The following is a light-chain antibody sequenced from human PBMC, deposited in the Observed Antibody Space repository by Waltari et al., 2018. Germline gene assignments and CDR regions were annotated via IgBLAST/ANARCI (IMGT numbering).Light chain of an antibody. J-gene: IGKJ3*01. CDR2: AES. V-gene: IGKV1-39*01. CDR1: QSISSH. Sequence: DIQMTQSPSSLSASVGDRVTITCRASQSISSHFNWYQQKPGKAPKLLIYAESSLQSGVPSRFSGRGSGTDFTLTISSLQPEDFATYYCQQSYSTPPITFGPGTKVDIK. CDR3: QQSYSTPPIT.